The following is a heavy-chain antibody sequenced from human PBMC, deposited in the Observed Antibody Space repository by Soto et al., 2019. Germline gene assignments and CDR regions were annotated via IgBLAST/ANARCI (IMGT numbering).Heavy chain of an antibody. D-gene: IGHD1-1*01. CDR1: GDSVSSNRAG. J-gene: IGHJ6*03. CDR2: TYYKSKWYY. CDR3: ARGSWDDVSGHYYMDV. V-gene: IGHV6-1*01. Sequence: PSQTLSLTCDISGDSVSSNRAGWIWIWQTPSRGLEWLGRTYYKSKWYYTYAASVKSRITVSPDTSKNQLSLQLTSVTPEDTAVYYCARGSWDDVSGHYYMDVWDKGTTVTVSS.